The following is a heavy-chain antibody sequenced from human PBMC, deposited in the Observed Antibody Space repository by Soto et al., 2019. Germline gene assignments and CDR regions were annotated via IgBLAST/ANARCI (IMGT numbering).Heavy chain of an antibody. J-gene: IGHJ2*01. Sequence: QVQLMQSGAEVKKPGSSVKVSCKASGGTFSSYAISWVRQAPGQGLEWMGGIIPIFGTANYAQKFQGRVTITADESTSTAYMELSSLRSEDTAVYYCEIRDYGDSVWYFDLWGRGTLVTVSS. CDR3: EIRDYGDSVWYFDL. D-gene: IGHD4-17*01. CDR1: GGTFSSYA. V-gene: IGHV1-69*12. CDR2: IIPIFGTA.